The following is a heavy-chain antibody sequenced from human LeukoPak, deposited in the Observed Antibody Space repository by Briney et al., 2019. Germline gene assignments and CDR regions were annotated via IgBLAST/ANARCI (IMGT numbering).Heavy chain of an antibody. CDR3: VRGVYQFDS. CDR2: ISSSSSSI. D-gene: IGHD3-16*02. CDR1: GFTFSSYS. V-gene: IGHV3-21*01. J-gene: IGHJ4*02. Sequence: PGGSLRLSCAASGFTFSSYSMSWVRQAPGKGLEWVSSISSSSSSIYYADSVKGRFTISRDNANNSLYLQMNSLRAEDTALYYCVRGVYQFDSWGQGTLVIVSS.